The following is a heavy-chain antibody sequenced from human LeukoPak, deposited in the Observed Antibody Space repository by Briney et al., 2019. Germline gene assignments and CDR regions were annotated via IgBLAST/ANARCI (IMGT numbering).Heavy chain of an antibody. Sequence: GGSLRLSCAASGFTFSTYGMHWVRQAPGKGLEWGAVIWYDGSNKYCADSVKDRFTISRDNSKNTLYLQMNSLRAEDTAVYYCARASYFDWLPPTNAFDIWGQGTMVTVSS. CDR3: ARASYFDWLPPTNAFDI. V-gene: IGHV3-33*01. D-gene: IGHD3-9*01. J-gene: IGHJ3*02. CDR1: GFTFSTYG. CDR2: IWYDGSNK.